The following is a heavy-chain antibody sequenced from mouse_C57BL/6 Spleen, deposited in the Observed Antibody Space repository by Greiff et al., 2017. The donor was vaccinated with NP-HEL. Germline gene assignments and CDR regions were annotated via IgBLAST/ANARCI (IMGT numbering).Heavy chain of an antibody. J-gene: IGHJ4*01. CDR2: ISSGGSYT. CDR3: ARQSTMITTEVYYAMDY. V-gene: IGHV5-6*01. D-gene: IGHD2-4*01. Sequence: EVMLVESGGDLVKPGGSLKLSCAASGFTFSSYGMSWVRQTPDKRLEWVATISSGGSYTYYPDSVKGRFTISRDNAKNTLYLQMSSLKSEDTAMYYCARQSTMITTEVYYAMDYGGQGTAVTVSS. CDR1: GFTFSSYG.